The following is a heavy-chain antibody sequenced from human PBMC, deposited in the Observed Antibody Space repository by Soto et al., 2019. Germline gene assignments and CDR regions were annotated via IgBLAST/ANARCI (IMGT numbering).Heavy chain of an antibody. Sequence: QVHRVQSGAEVKKPGASVTVSCKGSGYAFTTYGITWVRQAPGQGLEWMGWLTAHNGNTNYAQKLQGRVTVTRDTSTSTAYMELRSLRSDDTAVYYCARGRYGDYWGQGALVTVSS. V-gene: IGHV1-18*01. CDR3: ARGRYGDY. CDR1: GYAFTTYG. CDR2: LTAHNGNT. J-gene: IGHJ4*02. D-gene: IGHD1-1*01.